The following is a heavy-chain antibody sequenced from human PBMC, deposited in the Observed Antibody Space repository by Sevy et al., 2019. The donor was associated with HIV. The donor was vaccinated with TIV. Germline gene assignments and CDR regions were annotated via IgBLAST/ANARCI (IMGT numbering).Heavy chain of an antibody. J-gene: IGHJ6*02. D-gene: IGHD1-1*01. CDR1: GYTFTSYG. V-gene: IGHV1-18*01. Sequence: ASVQVSCKASGYTFTSYGISWVRQAPGQGLAWMGWTSAYNGNTNYAKKLQGRVTMTTDTSTRTAYMELRSQRSDDTAVYYCASGYNKTYYYGMDVWGQGTTVTVSS. CDR2: TSAYNGNT. CDR3: ASGYNKTYYYGMDV.